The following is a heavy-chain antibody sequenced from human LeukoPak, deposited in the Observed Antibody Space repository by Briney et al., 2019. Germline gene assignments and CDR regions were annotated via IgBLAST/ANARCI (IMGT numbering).Heavy chain of an antibody. Sequence: QPGRSLRLSCTASGFTFGGYAMSWVRQAPGKGLEWVGFIRSKAYGGTTEYAASVKGRFTISRDDSKSIAYLQMNSLKTEDTAVYYCTRDNEDIVVVPAALSYGMDVWGQGTTVTVSS. CDR2: IRSKAYGGTT. V-gene: IGHV3-49*04. CDR1: GFTFGGYA. CDR3: TRDNEDIVVVPAALSYGMDV. D-gene: IGHD2-2*01. J-gene: IGHJ6*02.